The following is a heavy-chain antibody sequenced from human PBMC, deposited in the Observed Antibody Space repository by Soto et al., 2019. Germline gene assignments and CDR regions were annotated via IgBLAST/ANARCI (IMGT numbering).Heavy chain of an antibody. D-gene: IGHD2-15*01. CDR1: GLTFSRQA. J-gene: IGHJ4*01. CDR2: IWYHGIDK. Sequence: QVQLVESGGGVVQPERSLRLSCAASGLTFSRQAMHWVRQAPGRGLEWVAVIWYHGIDKYYADSVKGRFTISRDNSKNTVYLQMNSLRGEDTAVYYCATGFLALCTGGNCPLDYWGQGTLVTVSS. V-gene: IGHV3-33*01. CDR3: ATGFLALCTGGNCPLDY.